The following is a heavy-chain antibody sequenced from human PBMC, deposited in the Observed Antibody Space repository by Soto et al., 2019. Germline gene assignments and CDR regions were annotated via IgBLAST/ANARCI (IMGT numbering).Heavy chain of an antibody. V-gene: IGHV3-66*01. CDR2: INSGGNT. D-gene: IGHD5-18*01. Sequence: EVQLVESGGGLVQPGGSLRLSCAASGFGVSNNYMSWVRQAPGKGLEWVSAINSGGNTYYADSVKGRFTISRDNSKNTVYLQMNSVGAEATAVYYCARGGYSYGYVEYYYYGMDVWGQGTTVTVS. CDR3: ARGGYSYGYVEYYYYGMDV. CDR1: GFGVSNNY. J-gene: IGHJ6*02.